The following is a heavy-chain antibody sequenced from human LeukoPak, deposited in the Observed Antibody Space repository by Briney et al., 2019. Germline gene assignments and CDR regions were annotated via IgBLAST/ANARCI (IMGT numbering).Heavy chain of an antibody. Sequence: SQTLSLTCAISGDSVPSNSATWNWIRQSPSRGLEWLGRTYYRSKWHNNYAVSVKSRVTINPDTSKNQFSLQLNSVTPEDTAVYYCARGQGGATDYWGQGTLVTVSS. D-gene: IGHD1-26*01. CDR2: TYYRSKWHN. J-gene: IGHJ4*02. CDR3: ARGQGGATDY. V-gene: IGHV6-1*01. CDR1: GDSVPSNSAT.